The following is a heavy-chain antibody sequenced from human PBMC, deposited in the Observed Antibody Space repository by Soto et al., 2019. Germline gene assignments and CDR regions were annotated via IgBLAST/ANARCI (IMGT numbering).Heavy chain of an antibody. V-gene: IGHV3-23*01. D-gene: IGHD2-21*01. CDR2: MSGSGGST. Sequence: GGSLRLSCAASGFTISSYPMSWVRQAPGKGLEWVSAMSGSGGSTYYADSVKGRFTISRDNSKNTLYLQMNSLRAGDTAVYYCANHIARFDIWGQGTMVTVSS. CDR1: GFTISSYP. J-gene: IGHJ3*02. CDR3: ANHIARFDI.